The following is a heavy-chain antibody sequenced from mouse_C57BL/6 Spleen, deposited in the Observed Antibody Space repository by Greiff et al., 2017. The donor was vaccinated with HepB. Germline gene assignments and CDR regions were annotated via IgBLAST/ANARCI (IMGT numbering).Heavy chain of an antibody. J-gene: IGHJ4*01. CDR2: IYPGSGST. CDR3: ARTSNSYAMDY. V-gene: IGHV1-55*01. CDR1: GYTFTSYW. D-gene: IGHD2-5*01. Sequence: VQLQQPGAELVKPGASVKMSCKASGYTFTSYWITWVKQRPGQGLEWIGDIYPGSGSTNYNEKFKSKATLTGDTSSSTAYMQLSSLTSEDSAVYYCARTSNSYAMDYWGQGTSVTVSS.